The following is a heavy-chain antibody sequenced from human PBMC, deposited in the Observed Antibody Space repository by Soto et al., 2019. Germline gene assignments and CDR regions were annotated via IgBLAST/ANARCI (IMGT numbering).Heavy chain of an antibody. CDR2: IRSKANSFAT. CDR3: FRENYFSYHGMDV. J-gene: IGHJ6*02. V-gene: IGHV3-73*01. CDR1: GFAFSGST. Sequence: GGSLRLSCAVSGFAFSGSTIHWVRQASWKGLEWVGRIRSKANSFATAYAASVKGRFIISRDDSKTTAYLQMNSLKIEDTAVYYCFRENYFSYHGMDVGGQGTKVTVS.